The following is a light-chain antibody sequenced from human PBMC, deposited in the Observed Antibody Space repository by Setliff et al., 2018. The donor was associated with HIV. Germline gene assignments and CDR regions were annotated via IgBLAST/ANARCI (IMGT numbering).Light chain of an antibody. J-gene: IGLJ1*01. CDR2: RNN. Sequence: QSALTQPPSASGTPGQRVTISCSGSSSNIGSNIVNWYQHLPGTAPKLLIYRNNQRPSGVPDRFSGSKSGTSASLAISGLQSEDEADYYCATWDDSLNGNGFGSGTKVTVL. CDR3: ATWDDSLNGNG. V-gene: IGLV1-44*01. CDR1: SSNIGSNI.